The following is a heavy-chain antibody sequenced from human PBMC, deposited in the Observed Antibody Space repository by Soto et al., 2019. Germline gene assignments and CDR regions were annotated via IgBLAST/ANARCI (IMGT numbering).Heavy chain of an antibody. CDR3: ARERYEGRIDY. CDR2: IYYSGST. Sequence: PSETRSLTWTVSGGSVSSYCWSWIRQPPGGGLEWLAYIYYSGSTTYNPSLKSRLTMSVDTSKNQFSLNLRSVTAADTAVYYCARERYEGRIDYWGRGTLVTVSS. CDR1: GGSVSSYC. D-gene: IGHD2-2*01. J-gene: IGHJ4*02. V-gene: IGHV4-59*02.